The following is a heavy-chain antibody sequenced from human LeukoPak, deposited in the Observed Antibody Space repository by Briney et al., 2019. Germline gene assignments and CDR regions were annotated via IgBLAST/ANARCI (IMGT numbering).Heavy chain of an antibody. J-gene: IGHJ4*02. D-gene: IGHD3-3*02. V-gene: IGHV3-21*06. CDR2: ISTGSTYI. CDR1: GFTFSSYT. CDR3: TRELVSDY. Sequence: GGSLRLSCLASGFTFSSYTMNWVRQVPGKGLEWVSSISTGSTYIYYRDSVKGRFTISRDDAKNSLYLQMSSLRAGDTAVYFCTRELVSDYWGLGTLVTVSS.